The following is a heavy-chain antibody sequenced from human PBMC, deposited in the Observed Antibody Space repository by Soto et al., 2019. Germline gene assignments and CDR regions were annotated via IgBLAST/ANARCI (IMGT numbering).Heavy chain of an antibody. Sequence: SETLSLTCTVSGGSISSGGYYWSWIRQHPGKGLEWIGYIYYSGSTYYNPSLKSRVTISVDTSKNQFSLKLSSVTAADTAVYYCARANGEYSGYVGPLEQLWFDPWGQGTLVTVSS. CDR3: ARANGEYSGYVGPLEQLWFDP. CDR1: GGSISSGGYY. D-gene: IGHD5-12*01. V-gene: IGHV4-31*03. J-gene: IGHJ5*02. CDR2: IYYSGST.